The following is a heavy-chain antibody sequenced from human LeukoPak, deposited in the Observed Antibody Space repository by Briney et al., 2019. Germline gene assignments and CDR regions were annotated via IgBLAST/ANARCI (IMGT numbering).Heavy chain of an antibody. CDR1: GGSISSYY. CDR2: IYYSGST. CDR3: ARPTYDYGDYAGAFDI. D-gene: IGHD4-17*01. J-gene: IGHJ3*02. Sequence: SETLSLTCTVSGGSISSYYWSWIRQPPGKGLEWIGYIYYSGSTNYNPSLKSRVTISVDTSKNQFSLKLSSVTAADTAVYYCARPTYDYGDYAGAFDIWGQGTMVIVSS. V-gene: IGHV4-59*08.